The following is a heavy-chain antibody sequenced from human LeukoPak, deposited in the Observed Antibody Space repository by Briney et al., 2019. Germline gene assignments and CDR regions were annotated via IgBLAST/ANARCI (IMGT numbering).Heavy chain of an antibody. J-gene: IGHJ4*02. CDR1: GFTFSSYN. CDR2: MGGSGSTI. V-gene: IGHV3-48*03. Sequence: GGSLRLSCAASGFTFSSYNMNWVRQAPGKGLEWISYMGGSGSTIYYADSVKGRFTISRDNAMSSLYLQMNSLRAEDTAVYYCAREIGAYGYWGQGPLVTVSS. D-gene: IGHD3-3*01. CDR3: AREIGAYGY.